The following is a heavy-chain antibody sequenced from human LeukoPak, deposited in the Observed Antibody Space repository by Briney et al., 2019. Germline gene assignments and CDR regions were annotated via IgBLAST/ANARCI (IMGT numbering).Heavy chain of an antibody. CDR1: TFTYSNYG. CDR3: AKVLSGNYHGYYFDY. Sequence: GGSLRLSCADFTFTYSNYGMSWVRQAPRKGLEWVSGFSGSGGSTYYADSVKGRFTISRDTSKNTLYLQMNSLRAEDTAIYYCAKVLSGNYHGYYFDYWGQGTLVTVSS. V-gene: IGHV3-23*01. J-gene: IGHJ4*02. CDR2: FSGSGGST. D-gene: IGHD1-26*01.